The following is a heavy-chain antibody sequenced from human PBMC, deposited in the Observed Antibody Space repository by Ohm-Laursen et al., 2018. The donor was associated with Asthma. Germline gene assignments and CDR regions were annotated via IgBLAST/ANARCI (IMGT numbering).Heavy chain of an antibody. D-gene: IGHD2-2*01. J-gene: IGHJ3*02. V-gene: IGHV4-31*03. CDR3: ASAGVVVPAATNDAFDI. CDR1: GGSISSGGYY. Sequence: TLSLTCTFSGGSISSGGYYWSWIRQHPGKGLGGIGYIYYSGRTYYNPSLKSRVTISVDTSKNQFSLKLSSVTAADTAVYYCASAGVVVPAATNDAFDIWGQGTMVTVSS. CDR2: IYYSGRT.